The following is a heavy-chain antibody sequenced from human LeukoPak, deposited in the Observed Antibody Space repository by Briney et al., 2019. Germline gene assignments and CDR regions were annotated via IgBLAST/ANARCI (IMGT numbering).Heavy chain of an antibody. Sequence: HPGGSLRLSCAASGFTFSNYAMSWVRQAPGKGLEWVSDISGSDGSTDYADSVKGRFTISRDNSKNTLYLQMNSLRAEDTAVYYCARSQWELHGAIDPWGQGTLVTVSS. CDR3: ARSQWELHGAIDP. V-gene: IGHV3-23*01. CDR1: GFTFSNYA. J-gene: IGHJ5*02. CDR2: ISGSDGST. D-gene: IGHD1-26*01.